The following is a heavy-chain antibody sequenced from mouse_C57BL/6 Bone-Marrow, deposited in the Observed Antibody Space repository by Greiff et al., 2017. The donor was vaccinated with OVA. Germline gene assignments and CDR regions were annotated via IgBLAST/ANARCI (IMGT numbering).Heavy chain of an antibody. J-gene: IGHJ3*01. CDR3: TRNPYYYGPWFAY. Sequence: EVQLQQSGTVLARPGASVKMSCKTSGYTFTSYWMHWVKQRPGQGLEWIGAIYPGNSDTSYNQKFKGKAKLTAVTSASTAYMELSSLTNEDSAVYYCTRNPYYYGPWFAYWGQGTLVTVSA. D-gene: IGHD1-1*01. CDR2: IYPGNSDT. CDR1: GYTFTSYW. V-gene: IGHV1-5*01.